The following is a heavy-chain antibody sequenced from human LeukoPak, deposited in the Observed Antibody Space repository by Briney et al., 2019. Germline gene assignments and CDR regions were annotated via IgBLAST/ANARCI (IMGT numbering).Heavy chain of an antibody. D-gene: IGHD3-22*01. J-gene: IGHJ5*02. CDR3: ARTTYYYDSSGYYSWFCP. CDR2: IYHSGST. CDR1: GGSISSGCYS. Sequence: SQTLSLTCAVCGGSISSGCYSWSWIRQPPGKGLEWIGYIYHSGSTYYNPSLKSRVTISVYRSKSQFSLKLSSVTAADTAVYYCARTTYYYDSSGYYSWFCPWGQGTLVTVSS. V-gene: IGHV4-30-2*01.